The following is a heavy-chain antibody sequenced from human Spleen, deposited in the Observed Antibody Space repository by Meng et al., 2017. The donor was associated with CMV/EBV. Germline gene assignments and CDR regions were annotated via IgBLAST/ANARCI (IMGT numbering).Heavy chain of an antibody. CDR1: GFTFSSYG. Sequence: GESLKISCAASGFTFSSYGMNWVRQAPGKGLEWVSSITSFSTYIYYADSMKGRFTISRDNAKNSLYLQMNSLRAEDTAVYYCARDRVNWNYQFDYWGQGTLVTVSS. CDR3: ARDRVNWNYQFDY. J-gene: IGHJ4*02. CDR2: ITSFSTYI. D-gene: IGHD1-7*01. V-gene: IGHV3-21*01.